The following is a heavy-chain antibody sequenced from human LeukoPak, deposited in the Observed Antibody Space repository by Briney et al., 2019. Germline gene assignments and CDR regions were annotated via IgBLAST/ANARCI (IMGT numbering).Heavy chain of an antibody. Sequence: GGSLRLSCAASGFTFSSYEMNWVRQAPGKGLEWVSYIASGGGANRFYSESVKGRFTISRDNAKNSLYLHMDSLRAEDTGVYYCARIGTTTRGPAGSDVWGQGTTVTVSS. J-gene: IGHJ6*02. V-gene: IGHV3-48*03. D-gene: IGHD2/OR15-2a*01. CDR2: IASGGGANR. CDR1: GFTFSSYE. CDR3: ARIGTTTRGPAGSDV.